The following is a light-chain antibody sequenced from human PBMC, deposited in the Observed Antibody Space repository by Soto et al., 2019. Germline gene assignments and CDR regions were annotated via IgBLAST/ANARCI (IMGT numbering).Light chain of an antibody. Sequence: IQMTQSPSSVSASVGDRVTITCRASQHISNYLAWYQQKPGEAPKVLIYATFTLQTGVASRFSGSGSGTDFNLTISSLQPEDFATYYCQQTNTFPLTFGGGTKVEIK. V-gene: IGKV1-12*01. CDR2: ATF. CDR1: QHISNY. CDR3: QQTNTFPLT. J-gene: IGKJ4*01.